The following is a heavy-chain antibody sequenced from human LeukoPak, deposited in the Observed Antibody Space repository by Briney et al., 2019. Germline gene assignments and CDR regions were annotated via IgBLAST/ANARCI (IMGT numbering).Heavy chain of an antibody. CDR1: GGSISSSNW. Sequence: PSGTLSLTCAVSGGSISSSNWWSWVRQPPGKGLGWIGEIYHSGSTNYNPSLKSRVTISVDNSKNPFSLKLSSVTAADTAVYYCASRLGRCSSTSCYKGGWFDPWGQGTLVTVSS. J-gene: IGHJ5*02. V-gene: IGHV4-4*02. D-gene: IGHD2-2*01. CDR3: ASRLGRCSSTSCYKGGWFDP. CDR2: IYHSGST.